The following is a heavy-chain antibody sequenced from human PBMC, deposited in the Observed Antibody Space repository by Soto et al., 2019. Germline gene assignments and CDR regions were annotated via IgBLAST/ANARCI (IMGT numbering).Heavy chain of an antibody. D-gene: IGHD3-3*01. CDR2: ISYDGSKK. CDR3: AKDFPVHHSIRFLEWLFPNYFDF. CDR1: GFTFSSYG. V-gene: IGHV3-30*18. J-gene: IGHJ4*02. Sequence: GGSLRLSCAASGFTFSSYGMHWVRQAPGKGLEWVAVISYDGSKKYYADFVKGRFTISRDNSKNTLYLQMNSLRAEDTAVYYCAKDFPVHHSIRFLEWLFPNYFDFWGQGTLVTVSS.